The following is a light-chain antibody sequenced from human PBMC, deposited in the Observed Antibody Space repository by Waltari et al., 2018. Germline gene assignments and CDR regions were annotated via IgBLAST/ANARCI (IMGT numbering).Light chain of an antibody. Sequence: DIVMTQSPATLSASPGERATLTCRARQTVGRSFLAWYPQKPGQAPRLLIYGTSTRATGIPDRFSGSGSGTEFTLTISSLQSEDFAVYYCQQYNNWPRTFSRGTKVEIK. CDR1: QTVGRS. CDR2: GTS. V-gene: IGKV3-15*01. J-gene: IGKJ1*01. CDR3: QQYNNWPRT.